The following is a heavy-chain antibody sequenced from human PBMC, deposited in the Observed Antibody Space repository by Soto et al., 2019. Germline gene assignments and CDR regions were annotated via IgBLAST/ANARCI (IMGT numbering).Heavy chain of an antibody. CDR1: GYSFTSYW. CDR3: ASRIGYLSSGYLDYYYGMDV. CDR2: IDPSDSYT. D-gene: IGHD3-3*01. V-gene: IGHV5-10-1*01. J-gene: IGHJ6*02. Sequence: GESLKISCKGSGYSFTSYWISWVRQMPGKGLEWMGRIDPSDSYTNYSPSFQGHVTISADKSISTAYLQWSSLKASDTAMYYCASRIGYLSSGYLDYYYGMDVWGQGTTVTVSS.